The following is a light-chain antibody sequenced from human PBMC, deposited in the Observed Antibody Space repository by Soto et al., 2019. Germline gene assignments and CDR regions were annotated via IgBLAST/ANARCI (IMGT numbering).Light chain of an antibody. CDR1: SSNIGAGYD. CDR2: GNS. V-gene: IGLV1-40*01. CDR3: RSYDSSRSRV. Sequence: QSVLTQPPSVSGAPGQRVTISCTGSSSNIGAGYDVHWYQQLPGTAPKLLIYGNSNRPSGVPDRFSGSKSGTSASLAITGLQAGDGAAYHCRSYDSSRSRVFGGGTKLTVL. J-gene: IGLJ2*01.